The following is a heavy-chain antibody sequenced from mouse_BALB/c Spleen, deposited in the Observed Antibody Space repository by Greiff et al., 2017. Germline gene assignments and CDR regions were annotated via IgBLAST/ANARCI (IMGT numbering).Heavy chain of an antibody. D-gene: IGHD1-1*01. V-gene: IGHV1-54*01. CDR1: GYAFTNYL. J-gene: IGHJ2*01. CDR3: ARSDHYGSSYYFDY. Sequence: QVQLQQSGAELVRPGTSVKVSCKASGYAFTNYLIEWVKQRPGQGLEWIGVINPGSGGTNYNEKFKGKATLTADKSSSTAYMQLSSLTSDDSAVYFCARSDHYGSSYYFDYWGQGTTLTVSS. CDR2: INPGSGGT.